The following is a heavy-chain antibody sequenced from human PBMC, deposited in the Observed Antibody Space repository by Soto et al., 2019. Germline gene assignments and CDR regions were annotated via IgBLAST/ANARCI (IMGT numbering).Heavy chain of an antibody. CDR1: GYTLTELS. Sequence: ASVKVSCKVSGYTLTELSMHWVRQAPGKGLEWMGGFDPEDGETIYAQKFQGRVTMTEDTSTDTAYMELSSLRSEDTAVYYCATGPNKFLYGSGSRSDAFDIWGQGTMVT. V-gene: IGHV1-24*01. J-gene: IGHJ3*02. CDR2: FDPEDGET. D-gene: IGHD3-10*01. CDR3: ATGPNKFLYGSGSRSDAFDI.